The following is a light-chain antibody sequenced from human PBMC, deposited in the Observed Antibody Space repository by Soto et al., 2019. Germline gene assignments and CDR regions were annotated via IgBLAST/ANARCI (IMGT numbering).Light chain of an antibody. CDR2: AAS. CDR3: QQSYSTPQT. Sequence: DIQMTQSPSTLSSSVGDRVTITCRASQSISSYLNWYPQKPGKDPKLLIYAASSLQSGVQSRFSGSGSGTDFTLTISSLQPEDFATYYCQQSYSTPQTFGQGTKVDIK. J-gene: IGKJ1*01. V-gene: IGKV1-39*01. CDR1: QSISSY.